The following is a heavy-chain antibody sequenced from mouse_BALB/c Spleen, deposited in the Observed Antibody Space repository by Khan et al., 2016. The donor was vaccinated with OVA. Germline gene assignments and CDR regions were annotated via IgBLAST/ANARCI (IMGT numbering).Heavy chain of an antibody. D-gene: IGHD2-12*01. CDR3: EISLYCSYWYALDY. CDR1: GYSITSDYA. J-gene: IGHJ4*01. Sequence: EVKLEESGPGLVKPSQSLSLTCTVTGYSITSDYAWNWIRQFPGNKLAWMGYISSSGSTSYNPSLKSRISITRDQSKNQFFLQLKSVTTKETATYYCEISLYCSYWYALDYWGRGTSVTVSS. V-gene: IGHV3-2*02. CDR2: ISSSGST.